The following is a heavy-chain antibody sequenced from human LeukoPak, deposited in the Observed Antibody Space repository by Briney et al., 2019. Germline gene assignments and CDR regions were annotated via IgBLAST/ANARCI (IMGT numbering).Heavy chain of an antibody. Sequence: GASVTVSCKASGYTFTGYYMHWVRQAPGQGLEWMGWINPNSGGTNYAQKFQGRVTMTRDTSISTAYMELSRLRSDDTAVYYCARVGLWFGELPLNWFDPWGQGTLVTVSS. CDR3: ARVGLWFGELPLNWFDP. V-gene: IGHV1-2*02. D-gene: IGHD3-10*01. CDR1: GYTFTGYY. CDR2: INPNSGGT. J-gene: IGHJ5*02.